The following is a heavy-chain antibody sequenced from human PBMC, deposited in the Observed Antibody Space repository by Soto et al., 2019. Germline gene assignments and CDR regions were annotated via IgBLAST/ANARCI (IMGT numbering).Heavy chain of an antibody. J-gene: IGHJ4*02. CDR3: ATDKGDSYGYGNY. Sequence: ASVKVSCKASGFTFSNSAVQWVRQARGQRLEWIGWIVVGSGNTNYAQKFQERVTITRDMSTTTAYMELSSLRSVDTAVYYCATDKGDSYGYGNYWRQGTLVTVSS. D-gene: IGHD5-18*01. CDR2: IVVGSGNT. V-gene: IGHV1-58*01. CDR1: GFTFSNSA.